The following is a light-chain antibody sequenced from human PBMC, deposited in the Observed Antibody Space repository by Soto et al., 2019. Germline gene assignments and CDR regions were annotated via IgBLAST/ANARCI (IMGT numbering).Light chain of an antibody. CDR1: QSVSSSY. Sequence: EIVLTHSPGTLSLSPGERATVXWPASQSVSSSYFAWYQQKPGQAPRLLIYDASNRATGIPARFSGSGSGTDFTLTISSLEPEDFAVYYCQQRGNWPPTFGGGTKVDIK. V-gene: IGKV3-11*01. J-gene: IGKJ4*01. CDR2: DAS. CDR3: QQRGNWPPT.